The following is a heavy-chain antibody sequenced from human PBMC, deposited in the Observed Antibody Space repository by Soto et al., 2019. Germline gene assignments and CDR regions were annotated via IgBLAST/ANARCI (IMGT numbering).Heavy chain of an antibody. CDR1: GFTFRSYG. J-gene: IGHJ6*03. D-gene: IGHD2-21*01. CDR2: ISYDGSNK. V-gene: IGHV3-30*18. Sequence: PGGSLRLCCAASGFTFRSYGMHWVRQAPGKGLEWVAVISYDGSNKYYADSVKGRFTISRDNSKNTLYLQMNSLRAEDTAVYYCAKGGAYYAYMDVWGKGTTVTVSS. CDR3: AKGGAYYAYMDV.